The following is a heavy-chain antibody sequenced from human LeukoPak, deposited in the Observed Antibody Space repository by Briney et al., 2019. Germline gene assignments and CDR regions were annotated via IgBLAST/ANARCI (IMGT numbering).Heavy chain of an antibody. V-gene: IGHV3-23*01. Sequence: GGSLRLSCAASGFTFSSYAMSWVRQAPGKGLEWVSAISGSGGSTYYADSVKGRFTISRDNSKNTLCVQMNSLRAEDTAVYYCAKDRFIVDSSGWYHWGQGTLVTVSS. J-gene: IGHJ5*02. CDR1: GFTFSSYA. D-gene: IGHD6-19*01. CDR3: AKDRFIVDSSGWYH. CDR2: ISGSGGST.